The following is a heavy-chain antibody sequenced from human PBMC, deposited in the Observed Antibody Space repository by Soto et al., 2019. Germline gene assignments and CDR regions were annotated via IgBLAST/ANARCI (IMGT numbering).Heavy chain of an antibody. CDR2: VSYDGDNE. J-gene: IGHJ4*02. D-gene: IGHD3-22*01. CDR3: LRVIVRTSYSDRSGYYFNY. CDR1: GFTFSNYA. V-gene: IGHV3-30*03. Sequence: GGSLRLSCAASGFTFSNYAMHWVRQAPGKGLEWVAIVSYDGDNEYYADSVRGRFFISRDNSRNTLYLQMNSLRAEDMAVYYFLRVIVRTSYSDRSGYYFNYWGQGTLVTVSS.